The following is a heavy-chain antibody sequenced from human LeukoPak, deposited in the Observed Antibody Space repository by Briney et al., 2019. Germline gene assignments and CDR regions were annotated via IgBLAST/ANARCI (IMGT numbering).Heavy chain of an antibody. CDR1: GYTFSSYD. D-gene: IGHD2-15*01. CDR2: MNPNSGNT. J-gene: IGHJ6*02. V-gene: IGHV1-8*01. CDR3: AVLQAQRYCSGGSCYSAYYYYGMDV. Sequence: GPSVIVSCTASGYTFSSYDINWVRQAAGQGLEWRGWMNPNSGNTYYAQKFQARVTMTRNTSISTAYMELSSLRSEDTAVYYCAVLQAQRYCSGGSCYSAYYYYGMDVWGQGTTVTVSS.